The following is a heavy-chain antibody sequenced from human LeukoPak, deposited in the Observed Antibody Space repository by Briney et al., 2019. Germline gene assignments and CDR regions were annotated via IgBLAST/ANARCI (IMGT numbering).Heavy chain of an antibody. CDR3: ARHQMVRGVIDY. J-gene: IGHJ4*02. CDR1: GDSISSGSYY. CDR2: IYTSGST. Sequence: SQTLSLTCTVSGDSISSGSYYWNWIRQPAGKGLEWIGRIYTSGSTNYNPSLKSRVTISIDTSKNQFSLKLSSVTAADTAVYYCARHQMVRGVIDYWGQGTLVTVSP. D-gene: IGHD3-10*01. V-gene: IGHV4-61*02.